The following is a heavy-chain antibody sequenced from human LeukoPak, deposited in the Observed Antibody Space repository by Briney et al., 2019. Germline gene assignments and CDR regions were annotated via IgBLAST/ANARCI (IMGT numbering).Heavy chain of an antibody. V-gene: IGHV3-11*01. CDR3: AKSLMITFGGVTKQPIYFDY. D-gene: IGHD3-16*01. CDR1: GFTFSDYY. Sequence: PGGSLRLSCAASGFTFSDYYMTWIRQAPGKGLEWVSYISNSGNNVEYADSVKGRFSISRDNAKNTLYLQMNSLRAEDTAVYYCAKSLMITFGGVTKQPIYFDYWGQGTLVTVSS. CDR2: ISNSGNNV. J-gene: IGHJ4*02.